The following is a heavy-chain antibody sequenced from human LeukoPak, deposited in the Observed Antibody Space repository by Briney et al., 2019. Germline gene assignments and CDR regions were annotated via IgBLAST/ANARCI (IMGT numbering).Heavy chain of an antibody. D-gene: IGHD5-24*01. CDR1: GGTFSSYA. Sequence: SVKVSCKASGGTFSSYAISWVLQAPGLRLEWMGGIIPIFGTANYAQKFQGRVTITADESTSTAYMELSSLRSEDTAVYYCHGDGYNYNAFDIWGQGTMVTVSS. CDR2: IIPIFGTA. CDR3: HGDGYNYNAFDI. V-gene: IGHV1-69*13. J-gene: IGHJ3*02.